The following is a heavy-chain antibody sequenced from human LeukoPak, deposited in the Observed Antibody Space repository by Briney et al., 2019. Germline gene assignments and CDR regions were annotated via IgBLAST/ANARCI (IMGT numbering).Heavy chain of an antibody. CDR1: SVSISSYY. Sequence: SETLSLTCTVSSVSISSYYWSWIRQPPGKGLEWIGYIYYSGSTNYNPSLKSRVTITVATSKNQFSLQLSSVTAADTAVYYCARGVQDYVWGSYRPDLEYYFDYWGQGTLVTVSS. D-gene: IGHD3-16*02. V-gene: IGHV4-59*01. CDR3: ARGVQDYVWGSYRPDLEYYFDY. J-gene: IGHJ4*02. CDR2: IYYSGST.